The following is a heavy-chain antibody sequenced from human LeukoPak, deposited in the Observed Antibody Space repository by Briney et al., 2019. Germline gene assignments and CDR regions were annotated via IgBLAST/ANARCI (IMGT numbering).Heavy chain of an antibody. CDR1: GFTFSSYG. Sequence: PGGSLRLSCAASGFTFSSYGMHWVRQAPGKGLEWVAVISYDGSNKYYADSVKGRFTISRDNSKNTLYLQMNSLRAEDTAVYYCARPTVTTPDAFDIWGQGTMVTVSS. V-gene: IGHV3-30*03. CDR3: ARPTVTTPDAFDI. D-gene: IGHD4-17*01. J-gene: IGHJ3*02. CDR2: ISYDGSNK.